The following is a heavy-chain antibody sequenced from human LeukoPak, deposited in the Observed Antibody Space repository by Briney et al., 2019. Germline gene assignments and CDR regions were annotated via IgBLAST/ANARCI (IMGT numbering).Heavy chain of an antibody. CDR2: IWSDGSHK. D-gene: IGHD3-22*01. CDR1: GFIFSNYG. CDR3: ARGTMIVVSPHYYYGMDV. J-gene: IGHJ6*02. V-gene: IGHV3-33*01. Sequence: PGGSLRLSCAASGFIFSNYGIHWVRQAPGKGLEWVALIWSDGSHKYYTDSVKGRFTISRDNSKNTVYLQMNSLRAEDTAVYYCARGTMIVVSPHYYYGMDVWGQGTTVTVSS.